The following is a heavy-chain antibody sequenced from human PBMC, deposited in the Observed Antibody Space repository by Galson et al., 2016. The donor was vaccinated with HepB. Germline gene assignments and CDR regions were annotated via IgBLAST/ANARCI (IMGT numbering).Heavy chain of an antibody. J-gene: IGHJ4*02. CDR1: GFSLSNYG. V-gene: IGHV3-30*18. Sequence: SLRLSCAASGFSLSNYGLHWVRQAPGKGLEWVAMISHDGRTVVYKDSVKGRFTISRDNSKNTLYLQMNSLRAEDTAVYYCAKLAVLSSRGNFDYWGQGTLVTVSS. CDR3: AKLAVLSSRGNFDY. D-gene: IGHD3-16*02. CDR2: ISHDGRTV.